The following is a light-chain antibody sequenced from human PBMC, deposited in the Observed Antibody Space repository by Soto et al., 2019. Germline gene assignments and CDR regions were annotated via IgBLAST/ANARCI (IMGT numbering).Light chain of an antibody. CDR2: GNS. Sequence: QAVVTQPPSVSGAPGQRVTISCTGSSSNIGAGYDVHWYQQLPGTAPKLLIYGNSNRPSGVPDRFSGSKSGTSASLAITGLQAEDEADYSCQSYDSSLIVVFGGGTKLTVL. J-gene: IGLJ2*01. CDR3: QSYDSSLIVV. V-gene: IGLV1-40*01. CDR1: SSNIGAGYD.